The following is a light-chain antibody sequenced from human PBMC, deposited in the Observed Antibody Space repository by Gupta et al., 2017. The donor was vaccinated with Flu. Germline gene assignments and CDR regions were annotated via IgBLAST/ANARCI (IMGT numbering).Light chain of an antibody. CDR1: QSISSW. CDR3: KQYNSVRA. CDR2: KAS. V-gene: IGKV1-5*03. J-gene: IGKJ1*01. Sequence: DIQMTQSPSTLSASVGDRVTITCRASQSISSWLAWYQQKPGKAPKLLIYKASSLESGVPSRFRGSGSGTEFTLTISSLQPDDFATYYCKQYNSVRAFGQGTKVEIK.